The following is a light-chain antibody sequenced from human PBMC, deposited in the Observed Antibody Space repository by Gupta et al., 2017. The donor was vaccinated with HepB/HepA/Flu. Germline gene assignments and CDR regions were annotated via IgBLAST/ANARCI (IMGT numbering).Light chain of an antibody. Sequence: HTVVTQEPSLTVSPGGTVTLTCASSTGAVTSGYCPNWVQQKPEQAPRPLIYRTSNNPARTPARFSGSLPGGTAALTLSGGQPEDEAEYYCLRYYGGAQGVFGGGTKLTVL. V-gene: IGLV7-43*01. CDR1: TGAVTSGYC. CDR2: RTS. J-gene: IGLJ2*01. CDR3: LRYYGGAQGV.